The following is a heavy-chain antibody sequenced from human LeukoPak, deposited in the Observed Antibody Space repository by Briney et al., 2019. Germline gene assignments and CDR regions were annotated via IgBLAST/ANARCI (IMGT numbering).Heavy chain of an antibody. CDR2: ISWNSGSI. Sequence: GRSLRLSCAASGFTFDDYAMHWVRQAPGKGLEWVSGISWNSGSIGYADSVKGRFTISRDNSKNTLYLQMNSLRAEDTAVYYCAKDRRPYYYGSGSYLGYWGQGTLVTVSS. CDR3: AKDRRPYYYGSGSYLGY. D-gene: IGHD3-10*01. J-gene: IGHJ4*02. CDR1: GFTFDDYA. V-gene: IGHV3-9*01.